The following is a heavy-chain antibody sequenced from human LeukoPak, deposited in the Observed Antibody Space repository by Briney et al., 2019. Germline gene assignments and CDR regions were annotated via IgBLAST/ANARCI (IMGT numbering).Heavy chain of an antibody. V-gene: IGHV3-53*01. J-gene: IGHJ3*02. D-gene: IGHD6-13*01. CDR3: AHEAASETGAFDI. Sequence: GASLRLSCAASGFTVSSNYMSRVRQAPGKGLEWVSVIYSGGSTYYAASVKGRFTISRDNSKNTLYLQMNSLRAEDTAVYYCAHEAASETGAFDIWGQGTMVTVSS. CDR2: IYSGGST. CDR1: GFTVSSNY.